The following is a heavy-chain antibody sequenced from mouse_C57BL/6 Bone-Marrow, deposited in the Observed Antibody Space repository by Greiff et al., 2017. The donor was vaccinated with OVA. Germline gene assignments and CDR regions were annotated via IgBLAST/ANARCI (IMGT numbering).Heavy chain of an antibody. CDR2: IYPGGGYT. Sequence: QVQLKQSGAELVRPGTSVKMSCKASGYTFTNYWIGWAKQRPGHGLEWIGDIYPGGGYTNYNEKFKGKATLTADKSSSTAYMQFSSLTSEDSAIYYCARGSSDEGFAYWGQGTLVTVSA. V-gene: IGHV1-63*01. CDR3: ARGSSDEGFAY. CDR1: GYTFTNYW. D-gene: IGHD1-1*01. J-gene: IGHJ3*01.